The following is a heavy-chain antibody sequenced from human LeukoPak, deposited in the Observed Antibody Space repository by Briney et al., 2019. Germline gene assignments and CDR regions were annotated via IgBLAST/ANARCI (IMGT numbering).Heavy chain of an antibody. D-gene: IGHD3-10*01. Sequence: GGSLRLSCAASGFTFTSHWMHWVRQAPGKGLVWVSRITSHGTNTTYADSVKGRFTVSRDNAKNTLFLRMNSLRAEDTAVYYCVREGYGPGNFPFDSWGQGTLVTVSS. CDR1: GFTFTSHW. J-gene: IGHJ4*02. CDR2: ITSHGTNT. CDR3: VREGYGPGNFPFDS. V-gene: IGHV3-74*01.